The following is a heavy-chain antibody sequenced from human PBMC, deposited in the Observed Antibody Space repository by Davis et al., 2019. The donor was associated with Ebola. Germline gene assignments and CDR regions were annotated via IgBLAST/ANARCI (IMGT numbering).Heavy chain of an antibody. Sequence: GESLKISCAASGFTVSNYYMSWVRQAPGKGLEWVSTLYSRGSTYYADSVKGRFTISRDNSKNTLYLQMNSLRAEDTAIYYCARGAYGDYIVKAFDIWGQGTKVTVSS. CDR3: ARGAYGDYIVKAFDI. J-gene: IGHJ3*02. D-gene: IGHD4-17*01. V-gene: IGHV3-66*01. CDR2: LYSRGST. CDR1: GFTVSNYY.